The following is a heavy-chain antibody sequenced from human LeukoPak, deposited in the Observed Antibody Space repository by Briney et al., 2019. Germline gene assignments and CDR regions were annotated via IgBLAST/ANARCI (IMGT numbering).Heavy chain of an antibody. Sequence: GGSLRLSCAASGLTFSNYAMSWVRQAPGKGLEWVSGVSVSGGSTYYADSVKGRFSISRDNAKNTLYLQMNSLRVEDTAVYYCARGRPHGNDYWGQGTLVTVSS. CDR3: ARGRPHGNDY. CDR2: VSVSGGST. D-gene: IGHD4-23*01. J-gene: IGHJ4*02. V-gene: IGHV3-23*01. CDR1: GLTFSNYA.